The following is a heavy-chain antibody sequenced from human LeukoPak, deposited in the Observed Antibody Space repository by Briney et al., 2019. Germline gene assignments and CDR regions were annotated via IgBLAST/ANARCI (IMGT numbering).Heavy chain of an antibody. CDR3: ARDKVVGATLFDY. D-gene: IGHD1-26*01. J-gene: IGHJ4*02. V-gene: IGHV3-7*01. CDR1: RFTFDDYG. Sequence: GGSLRLSCAASRFTFDDYGMSWVRQAPGKGLEWVANIKQDGSEKYYVDSVKGRFTISRDNAKNSLYLQMNSLRAEDTAVYYCARDKVVGATLFDYWGQGTLVTVSS. CDR2: IKQDGSEK.